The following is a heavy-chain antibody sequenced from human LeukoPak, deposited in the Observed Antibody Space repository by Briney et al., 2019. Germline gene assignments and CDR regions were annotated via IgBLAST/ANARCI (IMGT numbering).Heavy chain of an antibody. J-gene: IGHJ4*02. V-gene: IGHV6-1*01. CDR2: TYYRSKWYN. CDR1: GDSVSSNSVA. CDR3: ARAVAGRLDY. D-gene: IGHD6-19*01. Sequence: SQTLSLTCGISGDSVSSNSVAWTWIRQSPSRGLKWLGRTYYRSKWYNDYAVSVKSRITINADTSKNQFSLQLNSVTPEDTAVYYCARAVAGRLDYWGQGTLVTVSS.